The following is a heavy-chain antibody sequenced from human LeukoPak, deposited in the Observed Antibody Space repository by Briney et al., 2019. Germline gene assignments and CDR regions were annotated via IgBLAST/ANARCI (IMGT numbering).Heavy chain of an antibody. CDR3: ARLQGIAVAGTGVDY. Sequence: GESLKISCKGSGYSFTSYWIGWVRQMPGKGLEWMGIIYPGDSGTRYSPSFQGQVTISADKSISTAYLQWSSLKASDTAMYYCARLQGIAVAGTGVDYWGQGTLVTVSS. J-gene: IGHJ4*02. D-gene: IGHD6-19*01. CDR1: GYSFTSYW. CDR2: IYPGDSGT. V-gene: IGHV5-51*01.